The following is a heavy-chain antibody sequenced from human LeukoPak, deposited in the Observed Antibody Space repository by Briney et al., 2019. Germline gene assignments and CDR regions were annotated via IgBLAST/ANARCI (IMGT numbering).Heavy chain of an antibody. V-gene: IGHV4-39*01. CDR2: IYYSGTT. D-gene: IGHD6-13*01. J-gene: IGHJ4*02. Sequence: PSETLSLTGTVSGGSISSSGYYWGWIRQPPGKGLEWIGIIYYSGTTYYNPSLKSRVTISVDTSKNQFSLRLSSVTAADTAVYYCARRLQLVNFDYWGQGILVTVSS. CDR3: ARRLQLVNFDY. CDR1: GGSISSSGYY.